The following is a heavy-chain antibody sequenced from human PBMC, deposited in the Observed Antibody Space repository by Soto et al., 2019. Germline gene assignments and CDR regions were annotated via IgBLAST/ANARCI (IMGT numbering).Heavy chain of an antibody. J-gene: IGHJ4*02. Sequence: VQLQQWGAGLLKPSETLSLTCAVYGGSFSGYNWSWFRQPPGKGLEWNGEINPSGSINYNPALTSRVTISVDTSKNQFTLILSSVTAADTAVYYCATFVGATTVTRGSPRDYWGEGTLVTVSS. CDR1: GGSFSGYN. V-gene: IGHV4-34*01. CDR3: ATFVGATTVTRGSPRDY. D-gene: IGHD4-4*01. CDR2: INPSGSI.